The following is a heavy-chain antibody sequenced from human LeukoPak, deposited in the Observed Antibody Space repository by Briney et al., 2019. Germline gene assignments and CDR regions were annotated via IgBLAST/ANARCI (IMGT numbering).Heavy chain of an antibody. V-gene: IGHV3-53*01. J-gene: IGHJ4*02. CDR2: IYSGGST. CDR1: GFTVSSNY. D-gene: IGHD5-12*01. Sequence: GGSLRLSCAASGFTVSSNYMSWVRQAPGKGLEWVSVIYSGGSTDYADSVKGRFTISRDNSKNTLYLQMNSLRAEDTAVYYCARLRGYSGYDYFDYWGQGTPVTVSS. CDR3: ARLRGYSGYDYFDY.